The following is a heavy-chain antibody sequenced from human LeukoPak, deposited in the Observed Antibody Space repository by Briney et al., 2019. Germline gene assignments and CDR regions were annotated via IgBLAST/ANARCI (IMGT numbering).Heavy chain of an antibody. V-gene: IGHV4-39*07. CDR1: GGSISSSSYY. CDR3: ARADYGYHIYYFDY. J-gene: IGHJ4*02. CDR2: IYYSGST. Sequence: SETLSLTCTVSGGSISSSSYYWGWIRQPPGKGLEWIGSIYYSGSTYYNPSLKSRVTISVDTSKNQFSLKLSSVTAADTAVYYCARADYGYHIYYFDYWGQGTLVTVSS. D-gene: IGHD4-17*01.